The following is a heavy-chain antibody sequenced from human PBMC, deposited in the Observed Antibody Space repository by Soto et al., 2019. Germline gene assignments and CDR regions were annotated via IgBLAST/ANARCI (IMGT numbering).Heavy chain of an antibody. V-gene: IGHV3-9*01. Sequence: EVQLEESGGALVQPGRSLRLSCAASGFTFDDYAMHWVRQDLGKGLEWVSSISWNSDNIGYAYSVKGRFTTSRDNAKNSIYLQKNSLRPEDTSLYYCVGSKGGYSYGTEFDYWGQGTLVTVSS. J-gene: IGHJ4*02. CDR1: GFTFDDYA. CDR2: ISWNSDNI. CDR3: VGSKGGYSYGTEFDY. D-gene: IGHD5-18*01.